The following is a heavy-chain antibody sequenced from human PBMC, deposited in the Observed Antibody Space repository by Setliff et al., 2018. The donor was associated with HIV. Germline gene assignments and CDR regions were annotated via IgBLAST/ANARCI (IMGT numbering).Heavy chain of an antibody. V-gene: IGHV4-59*12. CDR2: IYSSGNT. CDR1: DGSISSYY. D-gene: IGHD6-6*01. J-gene: IGHJ4*01. CDR3: ARSSRSSPFWFDY. Sequence: KSSETLSLTCTVSDGSISSYYWSWIRQPPGKGLEWIGYIYSSGNTNYNPSLKSRLTISVDTSSNQFSLKLNSVTAADTAIYYCARSSRSSPFWFDYWGLGTLVTVSS.